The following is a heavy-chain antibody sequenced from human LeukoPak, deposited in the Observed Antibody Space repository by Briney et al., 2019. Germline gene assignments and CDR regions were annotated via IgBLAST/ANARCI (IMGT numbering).Heavy chain of an antibody. J-gene: IGHJ4*02. CDR2: IGGSSDFT. Sequence: GGSLRLSCAASGFTFSNYAMSWVRQAPGKRLEWVSAIGGSSDFTYYAEYVKGRFTISRDNSKKTLYLQMNSLRAEDTAVYYCAKADRGWGVITKDWGQGTLVTVSS. D-gene: IGHD3-10*01. CDR3: AKADRGWGVITKD. CDR1: GFTFSNYA. V-gene: IGHV3-23*01.